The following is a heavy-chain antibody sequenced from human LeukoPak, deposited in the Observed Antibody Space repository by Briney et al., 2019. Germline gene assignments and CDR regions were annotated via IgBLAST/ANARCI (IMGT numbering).Heavy chain of an antibody. D-gene: IGHD3-3*01. CDR2: ISISGYST. Sequence: PGGSLRLSCAASGFTFNNYYMSWIRRAPGKGLEWISYISISGYSTYYPDSVKGRFTISRDNAKNSLYLQMNNLRPEDTAFYYCARRYDFWSGYYGWFDPWGQGTLVTVSP. J-gene: IGHJ5*02. V-gene: IGHV3-11*04. CDR1: GFTFNNYY. CDR3: ARRYDFWSGYYGWFDP.